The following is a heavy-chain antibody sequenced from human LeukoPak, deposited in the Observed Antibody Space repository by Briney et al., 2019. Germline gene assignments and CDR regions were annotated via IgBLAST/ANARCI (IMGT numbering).Heavy chain of an antibody. D-gene: IGHD2-2*02. CDR2: IKEDGSEK. J-gene: IGHJ6*02. CDR1: GFTFSSYW. CDR3: ARAIPPGSYGMDV. Sequence: GGSLRLSCAASGFTFSSYWMSWVRQAPGKGLEWVANIKEDGSEKYYVDSVKGRFTMSRDNAKNSLFLQMNSLRAEDTAVYYCARAIPPGSYGMDVWGQGTTVTVSS. V-gene: IGHV3-7*01.